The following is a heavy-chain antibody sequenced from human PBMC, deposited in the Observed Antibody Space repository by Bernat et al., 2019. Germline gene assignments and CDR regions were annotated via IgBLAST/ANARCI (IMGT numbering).Heavy chain of an antibody. D-gene: IGHD2-2*01. Sequence: QVQLVESGGGVVQPGRSLRLSCAASGFTFSSYAMHWVRQAPGKGLEWVAVISYDGSNKYYADSVKGRFTISSDNSKNTLYLQMNSLRAEDTAVYYCAREGSIVVVPAAIFYYYMDVWGKGTTVTVSS. CDR1: GFTFSSYA. J-gene: IGHJ6*03. CDR3: AREGSIVVVPAAIFYYYMDV. CDR2: ISYDGSNK. V-gene: IGHV3-30*01.